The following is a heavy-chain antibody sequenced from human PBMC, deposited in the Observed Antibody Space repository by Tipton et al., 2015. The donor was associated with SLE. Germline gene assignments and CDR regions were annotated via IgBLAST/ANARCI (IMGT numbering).Heavy chain of an antibody. CDR1: GFTFSSYW. Sequence: SLRLSCAASGFTFSSYWMSWVRQAPGKGLEWVANIKQDGSEKYYVDSVKGRFTISRDNAKNSLYLQMNSLRAEDTAVYYCARAHTVVAVGATGWFDPWGQGTLVTVSS. CDR2: IKQDGSEK. J-gene: IGHJ5*02. D-gene: IGHD2-15*01. CDR3: ARAHTVVAVGATGWFDP. V-gene: IGHV3-7*01.